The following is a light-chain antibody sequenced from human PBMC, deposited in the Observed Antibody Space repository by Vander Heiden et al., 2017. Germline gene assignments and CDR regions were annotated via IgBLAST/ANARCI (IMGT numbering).Light chain of an antibody. CDR3: AAWEDSLNGPWV. CDR1: SSNIGSNT. Sequence: GQRVTISCSGSSSNIGSNTVNWYQQLPGTAPKLLIYSNNQRPSGVPDRFSCSKSGTSASLAISGLQSEDEADYYCAAWEDSLNGPWVFGGGTKLTVL. J-gene: IGLJ3*02. CDR2: SNN. V-gene: IGLV1-44*01.